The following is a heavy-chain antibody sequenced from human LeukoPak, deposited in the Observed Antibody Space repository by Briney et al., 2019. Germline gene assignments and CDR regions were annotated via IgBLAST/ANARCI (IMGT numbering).Heavy chain of an antibody. D-gene: IGHD3-22*01. CDR3: ANGDHSDYYRLLSYFDR. Sequence: GGSLRLSCAASGFTVSSNYMSWVRQAPGKGLEWVSVIYSGGSTYYADSVKGRFTISRDNSKNTLFLLMNSLRAEDTAIYFCANGDHSDYYRLLSYFDRWGQGTLVTVSS. J-gene: IGHJ4*02. V-gene: IGHV3-53*01. CDR1: GFTVSSNY. CDR2: IYSGGST.